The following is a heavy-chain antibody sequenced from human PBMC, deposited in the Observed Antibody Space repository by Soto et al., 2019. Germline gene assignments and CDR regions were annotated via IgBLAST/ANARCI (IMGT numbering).Heavy chain of an antibody. D-gene: IGHD3-10*01. CDR2: INPNSGGT. Sequence: QVQLVQSGAEVKKPGASVKVSCEASGYTFTAYYIHWVRQAPGQGLEWMGWINPNSGGTNNAQKFQGRFTMTRDTSISTAYMELSRLRYDATAVYYCERQTDGSGTHPRAFYFDLWGQGTLVTLSS. V-gene: IGHV1-2*02. J-gene: IGHJ4*02. CDR3: ERQTDGSGTHPRAFYFDL. CDR1: GYTFTAYY.